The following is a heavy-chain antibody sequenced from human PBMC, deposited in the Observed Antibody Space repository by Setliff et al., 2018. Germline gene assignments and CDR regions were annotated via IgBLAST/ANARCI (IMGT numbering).Heavy chain of an antibody. CDR3: ARAPSVELVTIRTNSWFTY. J-gene: IGHJ4*02. CDR2: ISVYNGDT. V-gene: IGHV1-18*01. CDR1: GYTFRNYA. D-gene: IGHD5-18*01. Sequence: VASVKVSCKASGYTFRNYAFAWVRQAPGQRLEWVGWISVYNGDTDYAQKFQGRVTLTTDTSTSTAYMELRSLTSDDSAFYYCARAPSVELVTIRTNSWFTYWGQGTLVTVSS.